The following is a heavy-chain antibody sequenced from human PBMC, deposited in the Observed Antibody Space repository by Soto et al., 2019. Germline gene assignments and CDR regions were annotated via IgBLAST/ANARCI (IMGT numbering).Heavy chain of an antibody. Sequence: QVQLVESGGGVVQPGRSLRLSCAASGFTFSSDGMHWVRQAPGKRLEWVAVIWYDGSNKYYADSVKGRFTISRDNSKNTLYQQMNSLRAEDTAVYYCARGNSGSDYFDYWGQGTLVTVSS. CDR2: IWYDGSNK. V-gene: IGHV3-33*01. CDR3: ARGNSGSDYFDY. J-gene: IGHJ4*02. D-gene: IGHD5-12*01. CDR1: GFTFSSDG.